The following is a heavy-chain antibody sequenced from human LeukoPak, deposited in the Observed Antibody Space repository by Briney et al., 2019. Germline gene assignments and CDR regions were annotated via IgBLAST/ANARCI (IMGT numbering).Heavy chain of an antibody. J-gene: IGHJ4*02. CDR3: AITGAARLLWFGELSPRFDY. V-gene: IGHV1-18*01. CDR2: ISAYNGNT. D-gene: IGHD3-10*01. CDR1: GYTFTSYG. Sequence: ASVKVSCKASGYTFTSYGISWVRQAPGQGLEWMGWISAYNGNTNYAQKLQGRVTMTTDTSTSTAYMELRSLRSDDTAVYYCAITGAARLLWFGELSPRFDYWGQGTLVTVSS.